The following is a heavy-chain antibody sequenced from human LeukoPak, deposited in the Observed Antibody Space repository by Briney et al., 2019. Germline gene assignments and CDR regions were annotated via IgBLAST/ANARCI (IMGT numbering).Heavy chain of an antibody. CDR1: GFMFSSNW. CDR3: AKEGRSLQTY. CDR2: IKEDGTET. D-gene: IGHD4-11*01. V-gene: IGHV3-7*03. Sequence: GGSLRLSCAASGFMFSSNWMCWVRLAPGKGLEWVANIKEDGTETYYVDSVRGRFTISRDNAKNSLYLQMNSLRVEDTAVYYCAKEGRSLQTYWGQGTLVTVSS. J-gene: IGHJ4*02.